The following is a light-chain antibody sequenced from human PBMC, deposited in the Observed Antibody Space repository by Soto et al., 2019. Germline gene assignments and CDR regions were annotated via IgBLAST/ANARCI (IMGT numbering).Light chain of an antibody. CDR1: QSVCSY. CDR3: QQRRYWPVT. J-gene: IGKJ1*01. CDR2: DAS. Sequence: EIVLTQSPAILSMSPGERATLSCRASQSVCSYFAWYQQKPGQAPRLLIYDASNMASGVPARFSGSGSGTDFTLTISSLEPEDFAVYYCQQRRYWPVTFGQGTKVEIK. V-gene: IGKV3-11*01.